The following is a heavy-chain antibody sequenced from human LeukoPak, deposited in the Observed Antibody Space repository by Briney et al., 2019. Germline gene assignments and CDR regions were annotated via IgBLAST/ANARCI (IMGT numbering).Heavy chain of an antibody. CDR1: GFTFSRSW. CDR2: INEDGSVK. Sequence: GGSLRLSCVASGFTFSRSWITWVRQAPGKGLEWVANINEDGSVKNHVDSVKGRFTISRDNAMNSLYLQMNSLRAEDTAVYYCARDSGYNTFDIWGRGAMVTVSS. V-gene: IGHV3-7*01. D-gene: IGHD1-14*01. J-gene: IGHJ3*02. CDR3: ARDSGYNTFDI.